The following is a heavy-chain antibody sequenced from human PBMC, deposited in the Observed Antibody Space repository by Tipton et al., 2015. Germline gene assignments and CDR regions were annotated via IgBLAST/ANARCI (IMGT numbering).Heavy chain of an antibody. CDR3: ARVLSGTYSTKVNRDY. Sequence: LVKPSQTLTLTCTFSGFSLSTSGMCVSWIRQPPGKALEWLALIDWEDDKYYSTSLKPRLTISKDTSKNQVVLRMTNMDPVDTGTYYCARVLSGTYSTKVNRDYWGQGTLVTVSS. CDR2: IDWEDDK. J-gene: IGHJ4*02. V-gene: IGHV2-70*01. D-gene: IGHD1-26*01. CDR1: GFSLSTSGMC.